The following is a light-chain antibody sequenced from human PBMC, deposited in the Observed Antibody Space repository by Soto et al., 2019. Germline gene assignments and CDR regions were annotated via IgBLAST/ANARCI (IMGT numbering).Light chain of an antibody. CDR2: EVS. J-gene: IGLJ3*02. V-gene: IGLV2-8*01. Sequence: QSALTQPPSASGSPGQSVTISCTGTSSDVGGYNYVSWYQHRPGKPPKLMSYEVSKRPSGVPDRFSGSKSGNTASLTVSGLEAEDEADYYCSSYAGSNLWVFGGGTKLTVL. CDR3: SSYAGSNLWV. CDR1: SSDVGGYNY.